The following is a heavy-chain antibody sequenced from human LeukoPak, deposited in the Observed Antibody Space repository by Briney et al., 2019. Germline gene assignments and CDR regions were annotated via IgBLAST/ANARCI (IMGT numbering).Heavy chain of an antibody. CDR3: ARKYCSSISCLFDY. D-gene: IGHD2-2*01. J-gene: IGHJ4*02. Sequence: GGSLRLSCAASGFTFSSYGMHWVRQAPGKGLEWVSYISSSGSAIYYADSVKGRFTISRDNAKNSLYLQMNSLRAEDTAVYYCARKYCSSISCLFDYWGQGTLVTVSS. CDR2: ISSSGSAI. CDR1: GFTFSSYG. V-gene: IGHV3-48*04.